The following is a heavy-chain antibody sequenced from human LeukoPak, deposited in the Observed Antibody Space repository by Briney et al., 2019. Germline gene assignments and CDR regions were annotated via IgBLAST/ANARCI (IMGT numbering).Heavy chain of an antibody. D-gene: IGHD3-22*01. V-gene: IGHV3-21*01. CDR2: ISSSSSYI. CDR1: GFTFSSYS. Sequence: GGSLTLSCAASGFTFSSYSMNWVRQAPGKGLEWVSSISSSSSYIYYADSVKGRFTISRDNAKNSLYLQMNSLRAEDTAVYYCARAQGTYYYDSSGYYWDDYWGQGTLVTVSS. J-gene: IGHJ4*02. CDR3: ARAQGTYYYDSSGYYWDDY.